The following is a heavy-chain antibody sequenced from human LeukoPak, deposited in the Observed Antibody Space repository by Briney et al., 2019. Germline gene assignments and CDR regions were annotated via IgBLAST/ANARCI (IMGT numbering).Heavy chain of an antibody. CDR3: ARVYVWGSQIDY. CDR1: GYTFTSYY. D-gene: IGHD3-16*01. V-gene: IGHV1-46*01. Sequence: ASVKVSCKASGYTFTSYYMHWVRQASGQGLEWMGIINPSGGSTSYAQKFQGRVTMTRDTSTSTVYMELSRLRSDDTAVYYCARVYVWGSQIDYWGQGTLVTVSS. J-gene: IGHJ4*02. CDR2: INPSGGST.